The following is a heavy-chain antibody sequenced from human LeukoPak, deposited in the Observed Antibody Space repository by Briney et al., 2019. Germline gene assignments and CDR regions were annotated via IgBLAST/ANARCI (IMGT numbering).Heavy chain of an antibody. CDR2: IYTSGST. Sequence: SETLSLTCTVPGGSISSYSWSWIRQPAGKGLEWIGRIYTSGSTNYNPSLKSRVTMSVDTSKNQFSLKLSSVTAADTAVYYCARALAVAGYFDYWGQGTLVTVSS. J-gene: IGHJ4*02. CDR1: GGSISSYS. CDR3: ARALAVAGYFDY. D-gene: IGHD6-19*01. V-gene: IGHV4-4*07.